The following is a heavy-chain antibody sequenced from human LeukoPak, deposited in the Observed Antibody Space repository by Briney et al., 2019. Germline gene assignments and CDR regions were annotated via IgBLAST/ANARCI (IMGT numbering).Heavy chain of an antibody. CDR2: IYYSGST. CDR3: ASAIVVVPDYYYYGMDV. D-gene: IGHD2-2*01. CDR1: GGSIRSYY. V-gene: IGHV4-59*01. Sequence: SETLSLNRTVSGGSIRSYYWSWIRQPPGKGLEWIGYIYYSGSTNYNPSLKSRVTISVDTSKNQFSLKLSSVTAADTAVYYCASAIVVVPDYYYYGMDVWGQGTTVTVSS. J-gene: IGHJ6*02.